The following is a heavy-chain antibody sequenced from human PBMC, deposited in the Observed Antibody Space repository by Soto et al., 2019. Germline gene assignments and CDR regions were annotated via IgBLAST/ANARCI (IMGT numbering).Heavy chain of an antibody. D-gene: IGHD2-21*02. CDR1: GFTFSDYY. CDR3: ARTYCGGDCYPTPRYYGMDV. Sequence: GGSLRLSCAASGFTFSDYYMTWIRQAPGKGLEWVSYISSSGSYTNYADSVKGRFTISRDNAKNSLYLQMNSLRAEDTAVYYCARTYCGGDCYPTPRYYGMDVWGQGTTVTVS. CDR2: ISSSGSYT. V-gene: IGHV3-11*06. J-gene: IGHJ6*02.